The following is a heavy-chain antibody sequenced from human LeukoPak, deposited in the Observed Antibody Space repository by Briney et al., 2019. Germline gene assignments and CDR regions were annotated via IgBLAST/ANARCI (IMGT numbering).Heavy chain of an antibody. V-gene: IGHV4-39*01. J-gene: IGHJ6*03. CDR3: ARPLNYYYYMDV. Sequence: SETLSLTCTVSGGSISSSPYYWGWIRQPPGKGLEWIGSIYYSGSTYYNPSLKSRVTISVDTSKNQFSLNLNSVPAADTAVYYCARPLNYYYYMDVWGKGTTVTVSS. CDR1: GGSISSSPYY. CDR2: IYYSGST.